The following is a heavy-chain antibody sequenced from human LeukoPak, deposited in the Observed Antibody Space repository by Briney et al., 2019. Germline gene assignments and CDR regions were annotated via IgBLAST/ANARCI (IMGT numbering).Heavy chain of an antibody. Sequence: SETLSLTCSVSGGSITSYYWTYIRQPAGKGLEWIGRIHASGSTNYNPSLKSRVTMSVDTSKNQFSLNLSSVTAADTAMYYCAREFSGTTIAGRVFDSWGQGTLVTVS. CDR2: IHASGST. CDR1: GGSITSYY. CDR3: AREFSGTTIAGRVFDS. J-gene: IGHJ4*02. D-gene: IGHD6-6*01. V-gene: IGHV4-4*07.